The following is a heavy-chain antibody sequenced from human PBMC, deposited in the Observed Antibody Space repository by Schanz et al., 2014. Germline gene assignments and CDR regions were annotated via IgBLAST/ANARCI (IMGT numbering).Heavy chain of an antibody. D-gene: IGHD3-16*01. J-gene: IGHJ6*02. Sequence: QLQLQESGPGLVKPSETLSLTCTVSGGSISSSTYWWGWIRQPPGKGLEWIGGIYYSGTTYYNPSLKSRLPMPVDTPKNQFSRRLSPVTAADTAVYYCARHGGIPYYPMDVWGQGTTVTVSS. CDR2: IYYSGTT. CDR1: GGSISSSTYW. CDR3: ARHGGIPYYPMDV. V-gene: IGHV4-39*01.